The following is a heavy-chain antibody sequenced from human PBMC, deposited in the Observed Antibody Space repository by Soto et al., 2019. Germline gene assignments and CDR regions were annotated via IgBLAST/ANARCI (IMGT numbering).Heavy chain of an antibody. CDR2: ITPFNGNT. CDR1: GGTFSSYA. CDR3: ACHSGSYPEDAFDI. D-gene: IGHD1-26*01. V-gene: IGHV1-45*02. J-gene: IGHJ3*02. Sequence: SVKVSCKASGGTFSSYAISWVRQAPGQALEWMGWITPFNGNTNYAQKFQDRVTITRDRSMSTAYMELSSLRSEDTAMYYCACHSGSYPEDAFDIWGQGTMVTVSS.